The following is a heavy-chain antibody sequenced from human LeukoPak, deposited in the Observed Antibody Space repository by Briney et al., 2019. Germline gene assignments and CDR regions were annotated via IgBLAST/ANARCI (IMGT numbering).Heavy chain of an antibody. V-gene: IGHV4-59*01. Sequence: SETLSLTCTVSGGSITSYYWSWIRQPPGKGLECIGYIYYSGCTYYNPSLKSRVTISVDTSKNQFSLKLGSVTAADTAVYYCARDVRWFDPWGQGTLVTVSS. J-gene: IGHJ5*02. CDR3: ARDVRWFDP. CDR2: IYYSGCT. CDR1: GGSITSYY. D-gene: IGHD2/OR15-2a*01.